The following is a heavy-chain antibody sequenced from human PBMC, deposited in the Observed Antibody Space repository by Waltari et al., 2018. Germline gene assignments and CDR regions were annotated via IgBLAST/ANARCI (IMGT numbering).Heavy chain of an antibody. V-gene: IGHV1-18*01. CDR2: ISVDNGHT. Sequence: QVQLIQSGAEGKKPGASVKVSCKASGYTFTTYGITWVRQAPGQGLEWMGWISVDNGHTSYAQKLQDRVTMTTDTSTSTAYMELRSPTSDDTAVYYCARVGGNRYYYDGRGFVYYFDYWGQGTLVTVSS. CDR3: ARVGGNRYYYDGRGFVYYFDY. J-gene: IGHJ4*02. D-gene: IGHD3-22*01. CDR1: GYTFTTYG.